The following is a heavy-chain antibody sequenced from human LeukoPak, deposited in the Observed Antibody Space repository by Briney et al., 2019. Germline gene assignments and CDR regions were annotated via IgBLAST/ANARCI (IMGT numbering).Heavy chain of an antibody. D-gene: IGHD1-26*01. Sequence: GGSLRLSCSAPGFTFSSYAMHWVRQAPGKGLEYVSAISSNGRSTHYADSVEGRYTISRDNAENTLYLQMNSLRAEDTALYYCARSLRALCAFDFWGRGSMVTVSS. CDR1: GFTFSSYA. J-gene: IGHJ3*01. CDR3: ARSLRALCAFDF. V-gene: IGHV3-64*04. CDR2: ISSNGRST.